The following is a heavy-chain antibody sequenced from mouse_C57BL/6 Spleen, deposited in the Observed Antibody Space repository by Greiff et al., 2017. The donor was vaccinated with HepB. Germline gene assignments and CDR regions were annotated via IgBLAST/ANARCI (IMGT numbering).Heavy chain of an antibody. CDR1: GYTFTSYW. CDR2: IDPSDSYT. Sequence: QVQLQQPGAELVKPGASVKLSCKASGYTFTSYWMQWVKQRPGQGLEWIGEIDPSDSYTNYNQKFKGKATLTVDTSSSTAYMQLSSLTSEDSAVYYCARLTTSHRGFAYWGQGTLVTVSA. V-gene: IGHV1-50*01. CDR3: ARLTTSHRGFAY. D-gene: IGHD1-1*01. J-gene: IGHJ3*01.